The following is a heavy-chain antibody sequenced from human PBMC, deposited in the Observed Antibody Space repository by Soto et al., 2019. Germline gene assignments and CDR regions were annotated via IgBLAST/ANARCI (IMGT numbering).Heavy chain of an antibody. CDR1: GFTFSSYG. J-gene: IGHJ4*02. D-gene: IGHD1-26*01. V-gene: IGHV3-33*01. CDR3: ARDRPSYIGYFDY. CDR2: IWYDGSNK. Sequence: GGSLRLSCAASGFTFSSYGMHWVRQAPGKGLEWVAVIWYDGSNKYYADSVKGRFTISRDNSKNTLYLQMNSLRAEDTAVYYCARDRPSYIGYFDYWGQGTLVTVSS.